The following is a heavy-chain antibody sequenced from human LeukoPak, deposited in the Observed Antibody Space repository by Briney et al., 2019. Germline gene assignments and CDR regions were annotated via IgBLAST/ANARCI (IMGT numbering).Heavy chain of an antibody. D-gene: IGHD3-3*01. V-gene: IGHV1-18*01. CDR3: ARTLGTIFALHFDY. CDR1: GYTFTSYG. J-gene: IGHJ4*02. Sequence: GASVKVSCKASGYTFTSYGISWVRQAPGQGLEWMGWISAYNGNTNYAQKLQGRVTMTTDTSTSTAYMELRSLRSDDTAVYYCARTLGTIFALHFDYWGQGTLVTVSS. CDR2: ISAYNGNT.